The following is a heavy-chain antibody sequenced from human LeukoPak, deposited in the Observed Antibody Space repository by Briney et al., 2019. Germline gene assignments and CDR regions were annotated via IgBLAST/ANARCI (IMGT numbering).Heavy chain of an antibody. CDR1: GVSISSGSNY. V-gene: IGHV4-61*01. D-gene: IGHD5-24*01. Sequence: SETLSLTCSVSGVSISSGSNYWSWIRQPPGKGLEWIGYVYYSGSTDYNPSLKSRVTISVDTSKNQFSLRLSSVTAADTAVYYCARERRDGYKVYFDYWGQGTLVTVSS. J-gene: IGHJ4*02. CDR3: ARERRDGYKVYFDY. CDR2: VYYSGST.